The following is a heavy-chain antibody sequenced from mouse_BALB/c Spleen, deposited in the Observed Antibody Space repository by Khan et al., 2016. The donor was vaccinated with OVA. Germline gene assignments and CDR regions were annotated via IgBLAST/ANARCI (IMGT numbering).Heavy chain of an antibody. D-gene: IGHD2-4*01. Sequence: EVQLVESGPGLVKPSQSLSLTCTVTGYSITSEYAWNWIRQFPGNKLEWMGYINYSGNTRFNPSLKSRASITRDTSKNQFFLQLNSVTTEDTATNYCARKDYYDYDPFLYWGKGTLVTVSA. CDR1: GYSITSEYA. J-gene: IGHJ3*01. V-gene: IGHV3-2*02. CDR3: ARKDYYDYDPFLY. CDR2: INYSGNT.